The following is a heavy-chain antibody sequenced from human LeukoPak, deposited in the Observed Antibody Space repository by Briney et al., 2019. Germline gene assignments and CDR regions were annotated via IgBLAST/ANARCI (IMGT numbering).Heavy chain of an antibody. D-gene: IGHD6-13*01. V-gene: IGHV4-59*01. CDR2: IYYSGST. J-gene: IGHJ4*02. CDR1: GGSISSYY. Sequence: SETLSLTCTVSGGSISSYYWSWIRQPPGKGLEWIGYIYYSGSTNYNPSLKSRVTISADTSKNQFSLKLSSVTAADTAVYYCARDSRIAAATHFDYWGQGTLVTVSS. CDR3: ARDSRIAAATHFDY.